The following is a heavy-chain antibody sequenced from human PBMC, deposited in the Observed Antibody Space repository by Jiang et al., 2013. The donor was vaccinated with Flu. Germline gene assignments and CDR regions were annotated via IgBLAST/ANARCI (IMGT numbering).Heavy chain of an antibody. CDR2: INHSGST. V-gene: IGHV4-34*01. CDR1: GESFSGYY. CDR3: ARGGGIAAAGRRVHWFDP. Sequence: LLKPSETLSLTCAVYGESFSGYYWSWIRQPPGKGLEWIGEINHSGSTNYNLSLKSRVTISVDTSKNQFSLKLSSVTAADTAVYYCARGGGIAAAGRRVHWFDPWGQGTLVTVSS. J-gene: IGHJ5*02. D-gene: IGHD6-13*01.